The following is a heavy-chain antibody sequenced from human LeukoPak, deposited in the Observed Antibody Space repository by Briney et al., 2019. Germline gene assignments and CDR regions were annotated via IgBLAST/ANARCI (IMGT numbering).Heavy chain of an antibody. CDR1: GFTFISYA. CDR3: ASGIFGVVISPDYYYGMDV. CDR2: ISDSGGNT. V-gene: IGHV3-23*01. Sequence: PGGSLRLSCAASGFTFISYAMSWVRQAPGKGLEWVSAISDSGGNTYYADSVKGRFTISRDNSKNTLYLQMNSLRAEDTAVYYCASGIFGVVISPDYYYGMDVWGQGTTVTVSS. D-gene: IGHD3-3*01. J-gene: IGHJ6*02.